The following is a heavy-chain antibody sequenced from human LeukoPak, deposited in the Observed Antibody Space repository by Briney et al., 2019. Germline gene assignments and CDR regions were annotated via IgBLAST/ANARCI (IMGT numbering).Heavy chain of an antibody. Sequence: GGSLRLSCAASGFSVNNYALHWVRQPPGKGLEWVASISSDGSDKQSTDSVRGRFTISRDNSKNTLYLQMNSLRAEDTAVYYCARDFVRGYYYDSSGYYSTRFDYWGQGTLVTVSS. CDR3: ARDFVRGYYYDSSGYYSTRFDY. J-gene: IGHJ4*02. CDR1: GFSVNNYA. CDR2: ISSDGSDK. D-gene: IGHD3-22*01. V-gene: IGHV3-30*04.